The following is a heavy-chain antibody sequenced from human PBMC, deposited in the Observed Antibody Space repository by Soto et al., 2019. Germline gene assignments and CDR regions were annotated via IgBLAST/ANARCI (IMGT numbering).Heavy chain of an antibody. J-gene: IGHJ4*02. CDR3: ARDPRQDCSGETCYYS. V-gene: IGHV1-69*01. CDR2: IIPIFGTT. CDR1: GGTLSSYV. Sequence: QVQLVQSAAEVKKPGSSVKVSCKASGGTLSSYVISWVRQAPGQGLEWMGGIIPIFGTTTYGEKFQGRVTITADESTSTTYMEVSSLKSEDTAVYYCARDPRQDCSGETCYYSWGQGTLVTVSS. D-gene: IGHD2-15*01.